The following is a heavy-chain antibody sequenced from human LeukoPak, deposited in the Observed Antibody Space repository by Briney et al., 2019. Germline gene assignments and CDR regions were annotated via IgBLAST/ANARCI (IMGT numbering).Heavy chain of an antibody. J-gene: IGHJ2*01. CDR2: ISGSGGST. CDR3: AKRNYYDSSGAPWYFDL. D-gene: IGHD3-22*01. CDR1: GFTFSSYA. V-gene: IGHV3-23*01. Sequence: GGSLRLSCAASGFTFSSYAMSWVRQAPGKGLEWVSAISGSGGSTYYADSVKGRFTISRDNSKNTLYLQMNSLRAEDTAVYYCAKRNYYDSSGAPWYFDLWGRGTLVTVSS.